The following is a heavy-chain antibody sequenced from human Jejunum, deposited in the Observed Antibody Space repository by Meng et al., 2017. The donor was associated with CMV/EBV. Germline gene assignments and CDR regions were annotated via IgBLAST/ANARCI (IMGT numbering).Heavy chain of an antibody. D-gene: IGHD4-17*01. Sequence: SFSAYYWSWIRQTPGKGLEWIGEINHSGSTYYSSSLKSRVTISLDTSKNQFSLKLSSVTAADTAVYYCARGIYGDYVLPLYWYFDLWGRGTLVTVSS. CDR2: INHSGST. V-gene: IGHV4-34*01. J-gene: IGHJ2*01. CDR3: ARGIYGDYVLPLYWYFDL. CDR1: SFSAYY.